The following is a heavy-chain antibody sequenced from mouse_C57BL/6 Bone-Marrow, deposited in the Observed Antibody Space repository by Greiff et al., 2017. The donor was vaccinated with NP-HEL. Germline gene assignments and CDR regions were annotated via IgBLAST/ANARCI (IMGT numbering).Heavy chain of an antibody. Sequence: VQLHQPGAELVKPGASVTLSCKASGYTFTSYWMHWVKQRPGQGLEWIGMIHPNSGSTNYNEKFKSKATLTVDKSSSTAYMQLSSLTSEDSAVYYCARSSWEGDWGQGTTLTVSS. D-gene: IGHD4-1*01. CDR3: ARSSWEGD. CDR2: IHPNSGST. CDR1: GYTFTSYW. J-gene: IGHJ2*01. V-gene: IGHV1-64*01.